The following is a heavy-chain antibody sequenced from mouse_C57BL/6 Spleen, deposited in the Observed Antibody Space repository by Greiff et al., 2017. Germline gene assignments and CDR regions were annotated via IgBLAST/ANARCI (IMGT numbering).Heavy chain of an antibody. CDR3: ARIDSSGYYFDY. V-gene: IGHV3-6*01. Sequence: EVKLMESGPGLVKPSQSLSLTCSVTGYSITSGYYWNWIRQFPGNKLEWMGYISYDGSNNYNPSLKNRISITRDTSKNQFFLTLNSVTTEDTATYYCARIDSSGYYFDYWGQGTTLTVSS. CDR1: GYSITSGYY. CDR2: ISYDGSN. J-gene: IGHJ2*01. D-gene: IGHD3-2*02.